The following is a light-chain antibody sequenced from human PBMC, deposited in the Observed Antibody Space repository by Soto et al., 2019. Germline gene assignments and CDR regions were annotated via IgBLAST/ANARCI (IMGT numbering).Light chain of an antibody. Sequence: QSVLTQPRSVSGSPGQSVTISCTGTSSDVGGYNYVSWYQQHPGKAPKLIIYDVTKRPSGVPDRFSGSNSANTASLTISGLQAEDEADYYCCSYAGNYFVIFGGGTKLTVL. V-gene: IGLV2-11*01. CDR3: CSYAGNYFVI. CDR2: DVT. CDR1: SSDVGGYNY. J-gene: IGLJ2*01.